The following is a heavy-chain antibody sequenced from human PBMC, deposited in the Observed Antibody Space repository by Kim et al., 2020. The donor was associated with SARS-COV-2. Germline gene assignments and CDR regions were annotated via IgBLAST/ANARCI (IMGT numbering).Heavy chain of an antibody. V-gene: IGHV4-39*01. CDR1: GGSLSSSSYY. J-gene: IGHJ2*01. Sequence: SETLSLTCTVSGGSLSSSSYYWGWIRQPPGKGLEWIGTAYYIGNTYYNPSLKSRVTISVDTSKNQFSLKLGSVTAADTAVYYCARHQRYRSGWYV. CDR3: ARHQRYRSGWYV. D-gene: IGHD6-19*01. CDR2: AYYIGNT.